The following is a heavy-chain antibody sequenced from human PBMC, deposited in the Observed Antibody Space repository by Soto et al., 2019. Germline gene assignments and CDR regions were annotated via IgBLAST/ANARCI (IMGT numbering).Heavy chain of an antibody. D-gene: IGHD3-22*01. J-gene: IGHJ4*02. V-gene: IGHV1-18*01. CDR2: ISAYNGNT. CDR3: ARRLGRDDIGLDDY. Sequence: ASVKVSCKASGYTFTSYGISWVRQAPGQGLEWMGWISAYNGNTNYAQKLQGRVTMTTDTSTSTAYMELRSLRSDDTAVYYCARRLGRDDIGLDDYWGQGTLVTVSS. CDR1: GYTFTSYG.